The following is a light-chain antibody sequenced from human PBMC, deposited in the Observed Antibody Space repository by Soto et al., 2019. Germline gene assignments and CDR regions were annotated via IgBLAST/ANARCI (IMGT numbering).Light chain of an antibody. CDR1: QSVSSN. CDR3: QQYSNWPPYT. Sequence: EIVMTQSPATLSVSPGERATLSCRVSQSVSSNFAWYQQKPGQAPRLLIYGSSTRATGIPARFSGSGSGTKFTLTISSLQSEDFGVYYCQQYSNWPPYTFGQGTKLEIK. CDR2: GSS. J-gene: IGKJ2*01. V-gene: IGKV3-15*01.